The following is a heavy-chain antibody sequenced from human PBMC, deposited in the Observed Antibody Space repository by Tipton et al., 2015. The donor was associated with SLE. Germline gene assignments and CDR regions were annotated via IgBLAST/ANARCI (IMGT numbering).Heavy chain of an antibody. Sequence: QSGAEVKKPGASVKVSCKASGYTFTGYYMHWVRQAPGQGLEWMGWINPNSGGTNYAQKFQGRVTMTRDTSISTAYMELSRLRSDDTAVYYCARDYYYDSSGYQGYFQHWGQGTLVTVSS. CDR1: GYTFTGYY. CDR3: ARDYYYDSSGYQGYFQH. V-gene: IGHV1-2*02. D-gene: IGHD3-22*01. J-gene: IGHJ1*01. CDR2: INPNSGGT.